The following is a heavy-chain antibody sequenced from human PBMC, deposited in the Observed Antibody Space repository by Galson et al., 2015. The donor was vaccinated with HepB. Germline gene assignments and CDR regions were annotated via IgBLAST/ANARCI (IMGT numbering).Heavy chain of an antibody. CDR1: GFTLSNYA. CDR2: ISYDGTNK. CDR3: ARGGGYYGSYTEYYFDD. Sequence: SLRLSCAVSGFTLSNYAMHWVRQAPGKGLEWVSFISYDGTNKYYAHSVTGRFTISRDTSENTLYLHMNSLRAGDTAVYYCARGGGYYGSYTEYYFDDWGQGTRVTVSS. J-gene: IGHJ4*02. V-gene: IGHV3-30-3*01. D-gene: IGHD5-12*01.